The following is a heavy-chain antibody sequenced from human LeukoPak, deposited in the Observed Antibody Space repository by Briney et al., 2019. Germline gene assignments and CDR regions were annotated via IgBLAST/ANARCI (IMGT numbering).Heavy chain of an antibody. D-gene: IGHD6-19*01. CDR2: INSDGSST. Sequence: GGSLRLSCAASGFTFSSYSMNWVRQAPGKGLVWVSRINSDGSSTSYADSVKGRFTISRDNAKNTLYLQMNSLRAEDTAVYYCAMLGAVAGSSELDPWGQGTLVTVSS. J-gene: IGHJ5*02. V-gene: IGHV3-74*01. CDR1: GFTFSSYS. CDR3: AMLGAVAGSSELDP.